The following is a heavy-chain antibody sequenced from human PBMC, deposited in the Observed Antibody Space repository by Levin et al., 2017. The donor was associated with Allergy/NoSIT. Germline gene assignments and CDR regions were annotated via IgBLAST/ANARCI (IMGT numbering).Heavy chain of an antibody. CDR2: ISSSSTTI. D-gene: IGHD1-26*01. CDR1: GFTFSSSS. V-gene: IGHV3-48*02. CDR3: VRGIVGSIFAS. Sequence: LSLTCAASGFTFSSSSMNWVRQAPGKGLEWVSYISSSSTTIYYADSVKGRFSISRDNAENPLYLQMNSLRDEDTALYYCVRGIVGSIFASGGQGTLVTVSS. J-gene: IGHJ4*02.